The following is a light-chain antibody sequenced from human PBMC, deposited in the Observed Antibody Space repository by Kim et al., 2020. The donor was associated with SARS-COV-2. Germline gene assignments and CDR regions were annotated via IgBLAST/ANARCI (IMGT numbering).Light chain of an antibody. Sequence: DIQMTQSPSSLSASVGDRVTITCRTTQIISSHLNWYQQKPGRAPKLLISAASTLQGGVPSRFSGSGSETDFTLTISSLQPENLATYFCQQSYITPFMFCPGTKVDIK. CDR3: QQSYITPFM. V-gene: IGKV1-39*01. CDR1: QIISSH. CDR2: AAS. J-gene: IGKJ3*01.